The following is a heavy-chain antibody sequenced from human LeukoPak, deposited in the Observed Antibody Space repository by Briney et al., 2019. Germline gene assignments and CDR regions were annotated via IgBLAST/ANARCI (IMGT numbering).Heavy chain of an antibody. Sequence: GGSLRLSCAASGFKFDAYPMSWVRHAPGKGLEWVSSISDSGGSTHYAESVRGRFSLSRDNFEKTLNLQMNRLRAEDTAVYYCAKGKINHDGAFDIWGQGTRVIVAS. CDR1: GFKFDAYP. J-gene: IGHJ3*02. CDR3: AKGKINHDGAFDI. D-gene: IGHD1-14*01. CDR2: ISDSGGST. V-gene: IGHV3-23*01.